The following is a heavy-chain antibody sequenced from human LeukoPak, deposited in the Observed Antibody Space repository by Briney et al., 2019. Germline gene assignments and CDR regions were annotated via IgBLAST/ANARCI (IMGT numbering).Heavy chain of an antibody. Sequence: KPGESLKISCKGSGYSFTTSWIGWVRQMPGKGLEWMGVIYPGDSDTRYSPSFQGQVTISVDKSISTAYLQWSSLKASDTAIYYCARGRYGHNYWFYYYMDVWGKGTTVTVSS. CDR1: GYSFTTSW. CDR3: ARGRYGHNYWFYYYMDV. CDR2: IYPGDSDT. J-gene: IGHJ6*03. D-gene: IGHD5-18*01. V-gene: IGHV5-51*03.